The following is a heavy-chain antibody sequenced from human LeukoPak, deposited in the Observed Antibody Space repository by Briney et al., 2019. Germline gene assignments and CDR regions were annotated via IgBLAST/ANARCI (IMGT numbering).Heavy chain of an antibody. D-gene: IGHD3-10*01. V-gene: IGHV3-30*18. CDR2: ISYDGTNK. CDR1: GFTFSSYG. Sequence: GTSLRLSCAASGFTFSSYGMNWVRQAPGKGLEWVAVISYDGTNKFYVDSLRGRFTISRDNSNNTLYLQMNSLRAEDTAVYYCAKDGYYGSGTYPDYWGQGTLVTVSS. CDR3: AKDGYYGSGTYPDY. J-gene: IGHJ4*02.